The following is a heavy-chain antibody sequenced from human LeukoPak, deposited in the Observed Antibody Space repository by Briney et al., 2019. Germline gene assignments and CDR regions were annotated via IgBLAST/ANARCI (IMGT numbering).Heavy chain of an antibody. CDR2: INSDGGST. J-gene: IGHJ4*02. CDR3: GRGGLTGQMAVFDY. Sequence: PGGSLRLSCAASGFTFSSYWMHWVRQAPGKGLEWVSRINSDGGSTTYADSVKGRFTISRDNAKNTMYLQMSSLRADDSAVYYCGRGGLTGQMAVFDYWGQGALVTVST. D-gene: IGHD3-9*01. V-gene: IGHV3-74*01. CDR1: GFTFSSYW.